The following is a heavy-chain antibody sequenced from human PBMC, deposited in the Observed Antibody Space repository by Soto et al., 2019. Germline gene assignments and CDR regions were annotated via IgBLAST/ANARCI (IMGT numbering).Heavy chain of an antibody. J-gene: IGHJ5*02. CDR1: GGSISSGGYS. CDR3: ARDLRDTMILDP. V-gene: IGHV4-30-2*01. D-gene: IGHD3-22*01. Sequence: SETLSLTCAVSGGSISSGGYSWSWIRQPPGKGLEWIGYIYHSGSTYYNPSLKSRVTISVDRSKNQFSLKLSSVTAADTAVYYCARDLRDTMILDPWGQGTLVTVSS. CDR2: IYHSGST.